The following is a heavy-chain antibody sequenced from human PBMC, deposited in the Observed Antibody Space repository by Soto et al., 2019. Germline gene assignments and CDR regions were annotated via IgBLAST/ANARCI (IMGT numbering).Heavy chain of an antibody. CDR1: GFTFSSYL. Sequence: EVQLVESGGGLVQPGGSLRLSCAASGFTFSSYLMSWVRQAPGKGLEWVANIKQDGSEKYYVDSVKGRFTISRDNAKNSLYLQMNSLRAEDTAVYYCARVGSYYYYYMDVWGKGTTVTVSS. V-gene: IGHV3-7*01. CDR2: IKQDGSEK. CDR3: ARVGSYYYYYMDV. J-gene: IGHJ6*03.